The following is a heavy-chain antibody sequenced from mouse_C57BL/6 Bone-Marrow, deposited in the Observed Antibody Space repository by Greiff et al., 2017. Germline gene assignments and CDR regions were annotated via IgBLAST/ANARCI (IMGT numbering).Heavy chain of an antibody. CDR3: SEWIYGSSNEY. D-gene: IGHD1-1*01. J-gene: IGHJ2*01. Sequence: VQLQQPGAELVKPGASVKMSCKASGYTFTSYWITWVKQRPGQGLEWIGDIYPGRGSTNYNEKLKSKATLTVDTATSTAYMQLSSLTSEYSAVYCCSEWIYGSSNEYWGQGTTLTVSS. CDR1: GYTFTSYW. CDR2: IYPGRGST. V-gene: IGHV1-55*01.